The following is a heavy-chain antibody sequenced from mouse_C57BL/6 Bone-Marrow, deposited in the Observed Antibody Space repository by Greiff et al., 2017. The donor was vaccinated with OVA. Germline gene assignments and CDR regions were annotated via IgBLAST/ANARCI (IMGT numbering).Heavy chain of an antibody. D-gene: IGHD2-5*01. J-gene: IGHJ4*01. CDR1: GFTFSSYG. CDR2: ISSGGSYT. Sequence: EVNVVESGGDLVKPGGSLKLSCAASGFTFSSYGMSWVRQTPDKRLEWVATISSGGSYTYYPDSVKGRFTISRDNAKNTLYLQMSSLKSEDTAMYYCARSSYSNYWYYAMDYWGQGTSVTVSS. CDR3: ARSSYSNYWYYAMDY. V-gene: IGHV5-6*01.